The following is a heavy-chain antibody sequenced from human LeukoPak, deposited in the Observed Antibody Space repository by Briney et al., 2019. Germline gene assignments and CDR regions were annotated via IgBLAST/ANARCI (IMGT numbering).Heavy chain of an antibody. CDR3: AREEEGPFDY. J-gene: IGHJ4*02. CDR1: GFTFSSYG. CDR2: IWYDGSSK. Sequence: GGSLRLSCAASGFTFSSYGMHWVRQAPAKGLEWVAVIWYDGSSKYYADSVKGRLTISRDNSKNTLYLQMNSLRAEDTAVYYCAREEEGPFDYWGQGTLDTVSS. V-gene: IGHV3-33*01.